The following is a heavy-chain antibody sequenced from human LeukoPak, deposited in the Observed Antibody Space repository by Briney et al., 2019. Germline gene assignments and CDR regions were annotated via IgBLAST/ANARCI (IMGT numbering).Heavy chain of an antibody. CDR3: VLMVYAIAYYGMDV. J-gene: IGHJ6*02. V-gene: IGHV3-30-3*01. CDR1: GFTFSSYA. Sequence: PGRSLRLSCAASGFTFSSYAMHWVRQAPGKGLEWVAVISYDGSNKYYADSVKGRFTISRDNSKNTLYLQMNSLRAEDTAVYYCVLMVYAIAYYGMDVWGQGTTVTVSS. D-gene: IGHD2-8*01. CDR2: ISYDGSNK.